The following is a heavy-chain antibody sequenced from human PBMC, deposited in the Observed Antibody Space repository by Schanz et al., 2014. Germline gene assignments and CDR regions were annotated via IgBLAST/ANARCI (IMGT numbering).Heavy chain of an antibody. V-gene: IGHV4-59*01. CDR1: GGSISSSF. J-gene: IGHJ6*03. Sequence: ESRPKLEKTSKTLSLHCNVSGGSISSSFCSWIRQPPGKGLEWIGYISYSGRTNYSPSLKSRGPISLDTSNKQIARKLRYVFAEDTVVYDCAREKNWSYY. CDR2: ISYSGRT. CDR3: AREKNWSYY.